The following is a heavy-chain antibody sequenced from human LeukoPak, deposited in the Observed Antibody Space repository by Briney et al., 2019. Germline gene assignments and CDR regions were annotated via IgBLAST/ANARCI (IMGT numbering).Heavy chain of an antibody. V-gene: IGHV4-61*01. CDR3: ARGGYYDSSGYYWFDY. Sequence: SETLSLTCTVSGGSVSSGSYYWSWIRQPPGKGLEWIGYIYYSGSTNYNPSLKSRVTISVDTSKNQFSLKLSSVTAADTAVYYCARGGYYDSSGYYWFDYWGQGTLVTVSS. J-gene: IGHJ4*02. CDR2: IYYSGST. D-gene: IGHD3-22*01. CDR1: GGSVSSGSYY.